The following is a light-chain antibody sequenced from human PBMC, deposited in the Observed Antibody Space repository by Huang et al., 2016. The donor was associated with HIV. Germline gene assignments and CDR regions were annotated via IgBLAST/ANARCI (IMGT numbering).Light chain of an antibody. CDR3: QQYNNWPWT. CDR1: QSVSNE. V-gene: IGKV3-15*01. CDR2: GAN. J-gene: IGKJ1*01. Sequence: EIVMTQSPGTLSVSPGERATLSCRASQSVSNEVAWFQQKPGQAPRDLIYGANIRPSGTPAGFSGSGSGTEFTLTISSLQSEDFAIYYCQQYNNWPWTFGQGTKVEIK.